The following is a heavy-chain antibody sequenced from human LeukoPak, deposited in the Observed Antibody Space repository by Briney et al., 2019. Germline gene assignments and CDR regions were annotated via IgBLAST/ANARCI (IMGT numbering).Heavy chain of an antibody. J-gene: IGHJ4*02. V-gene: IGHV4-31*03. CDR3: ARESSAGTPDY. CDR2: IYYSGST. CDR1: GGSISSGGYY. Sequence: PSETLSLTCTVSGGSISSGGYYWSWIRQHPGKGLEWIGYIYYSGSTYYNPSLKSRVTISVDTSKNQFSLKLSSVTAADTAVYYCARESSAGTPDYWGQGTLVTVSS. D-gene: IGHD6-13*01.